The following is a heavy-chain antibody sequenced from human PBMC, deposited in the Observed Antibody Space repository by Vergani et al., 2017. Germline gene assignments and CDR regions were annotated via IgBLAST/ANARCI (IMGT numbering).Heavy chain of an antibody. CDR3: AKSPFRPQLVRGGYFDY. J-gene: IGHJ4*02. CDR2: ISWNSGSI. D-gene: IGHD6-13*01. Sequence: EVQLVESGGGLVQPGRSLRLSCAASGFTFDDYAMHWVRQAPGKGLEWVSGISWNSGSIGYADSVKGRFTISRDNAKNSLYLQMNSLRAEDTALYYCAKSPFRPQLVRGGYFDYWGQGTLVTVSS. CDR1: GFTFDDYA. V-gene: IGHV3-9*01.